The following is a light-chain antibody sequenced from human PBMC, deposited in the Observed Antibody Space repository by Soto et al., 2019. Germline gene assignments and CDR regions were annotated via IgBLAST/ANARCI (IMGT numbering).Light chain of an antibody. J-gene: IGKJ1*01. Sequence: EIVLTQSPGTLSLSPGERATLSCRASQTVSSSFLAWYQQKPGQAPRLLIYGVSSRATGIPDRFSGTGSGTDFTLTISRLEPEDFAVYYCQQYGSSQTFGQGTKVDI. V-gene: IGKV3-20*01. CDR1: QTVSSSF. CDR3: QQYGSSQT. CDR2: GVS.